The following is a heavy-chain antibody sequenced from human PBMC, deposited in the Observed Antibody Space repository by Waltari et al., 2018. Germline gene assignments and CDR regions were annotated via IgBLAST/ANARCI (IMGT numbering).Heavy chain of an antibody. CDR1: GGSFSGYY. CDR3: ARGVAARRKNWFDP. Sequence: QVQLQQWGAGLLKPSETLSLTCAVYGGSFSGYYWSWIRQPPGKGLEWIGEINHSGSTNYNPSLKSRVTISVDTSKNQFSLKLSSVTAADTAVYYCARGVAARRKNWFDPWGQGTLVTVSS. CDR2: INHSGST. V-gene: IGHV4-34*01. D-gene: IGHD6-6*01. J-gene: IGHJ5*02.